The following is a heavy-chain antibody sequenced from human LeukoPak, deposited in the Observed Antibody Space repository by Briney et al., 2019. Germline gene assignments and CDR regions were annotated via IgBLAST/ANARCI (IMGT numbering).Heavy chain of an antibody. J-gene: IGHJ3*02. CDR1: GGSVSSGSYY. D-gene: IGHD3-22*01. V-gene: IGHV4-61*01. CDR3: ARGPYYYDSMDAFDI. CDR2: IYYSGST. Sequence: PSETLSLICTVSGGSVSSGSYYWSWIRQPPGKGLEWIGYIYYSGSTNYNPSLKSRVTISVDTSKNQFSLKLSSVTAADTAVYYCARGPYYYDSMDAFDIWGQGTMVTVSS.